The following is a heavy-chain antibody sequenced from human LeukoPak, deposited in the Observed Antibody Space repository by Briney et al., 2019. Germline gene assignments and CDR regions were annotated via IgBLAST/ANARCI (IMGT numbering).Heavy chain of an antibody. D-gene: IGHD3/OR15-3a*01. V-gene: IGHV1-2*07. Sequence: ASVKVSCKASGYTFTDHHMHWVRQAPGQGLEWMGWINPNSDGINNYAHKFQGRVTMTRDTSISTAYMELSRLRSDDTAVYYCARGSDLYYFDYWGQGTLVTVSS. CDR3: ARGSDLYYFDY. CDR2: INPNSDGI. J-gene: IGHJ4*02. CDR1: GYTFTDHH.